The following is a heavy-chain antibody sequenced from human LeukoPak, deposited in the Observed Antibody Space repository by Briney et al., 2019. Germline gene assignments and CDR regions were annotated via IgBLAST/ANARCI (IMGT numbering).Heavy chain of an antibody. V-gene: IGHV4-34*01. D-gene: IGHD3-22*01. J-gene: IGHJ4*02. CDR1: GGSFSGYY. Sequence: PSETLSLTCAVYGGSFSGYYWSWIRQPPGKGLEWIGEINHSGSTNNNPSLKSRVTISVDTSKNQFSLKLSSVTAADTAVYYCAGTSGYKVFGLDYWGQGTLVTVSS. CDR2: INHSGST. CDR3: AGTSGYKVFGLDY.